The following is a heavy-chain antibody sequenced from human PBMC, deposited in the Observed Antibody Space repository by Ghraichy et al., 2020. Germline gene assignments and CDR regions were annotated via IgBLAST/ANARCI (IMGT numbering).Heavy chain of an antibody. J-gene: IGHJ3*02. D-gene: IGHD5-24*01. CDR3: ARHRFRGTLSAFDI. CDR2: IRYSGST. V-gene: IGHV4-59*08. CDR1: GGYISGDF. Sequence: SETLSLTCSVTGGYISGDFWSWIRQPPGKGRQWIGSIRYSGSTDYNPSLKSRVTISVDTSKNQFSLKINSVTAADTAVYYCARHRFRGTLSAFDIWGQGTMVTVSS.